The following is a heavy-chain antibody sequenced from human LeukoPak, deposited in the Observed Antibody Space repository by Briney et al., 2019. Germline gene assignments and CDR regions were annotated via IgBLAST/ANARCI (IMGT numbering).Heavy chain of an antibody. D-gene: IGHD2-2*01. CDR1: GFTFSSYS. CDR3: AKDSAGSSTSPDY. J-gene: IGHJ4*02. Sequence: GGSLRLSCAASGFTFSSYSMHWVRQAPGKGLEWVAVIWYDGGNKYYADSVKGRFTISRDNSKNTLYLQMNSLRAEDTAVYYCAKDSAGSSTSPDYWGQGTLVTVSS. V-gene: IGHV3-33*06. CDR2: IWYDGGNK.